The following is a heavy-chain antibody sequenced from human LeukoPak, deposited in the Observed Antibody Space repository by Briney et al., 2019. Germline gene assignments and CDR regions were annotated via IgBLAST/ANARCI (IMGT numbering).Heavy chain of an antibody. CDR2: IYYSGST. CDR1: GGSLSSYY. CDR3: ARDHGYSYASDYYHHMDV. Sequence: SQTLSLTCTVSGGSLSSYYWSWLGQPPAQGLEWIGYIYYSGSTNYNPSLKRRVTISVDTSKNHFSLKLSSVPAADTAVYYCARDHGYSYASDYYHHMDVWGKGTPVTVSS. J-gene: IGHJ6*03. D-gene: IGHD5-18*01. V-gene: IGHV4-59*01.